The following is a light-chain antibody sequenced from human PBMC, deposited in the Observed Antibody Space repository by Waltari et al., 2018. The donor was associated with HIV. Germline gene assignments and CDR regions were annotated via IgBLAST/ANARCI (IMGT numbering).Light chain of an antibody. J-gene: IGKJ3*01. CDR2: DAS. CDR3: QQRSNWLT. CDR1: QSVSSY. Sequence: EIVLTQSPATLSLSPGERATLSCRASQSVSSYLAWYQQKPRQAPRLLLYDASKRATGIPARFSGSGSGTDFTLTISGLEPEDVAVYYGQQRSNWLTFGPGTKVDIK. V-gene: IGKV3-11*01.